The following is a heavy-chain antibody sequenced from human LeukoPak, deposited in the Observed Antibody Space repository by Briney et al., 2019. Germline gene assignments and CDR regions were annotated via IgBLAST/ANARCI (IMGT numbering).Heavy chain of an antibody. D-gene: IGHD3-10*01. V-gene: IGHV4-59*01. CDR1: GGFISSYY. CDR3: ARDGYYASGSHTAYFDY. Sequence: SETLSLTCSVSGGFISSYYWSWIRQRPGKGLEWIGYIYNSGSTNYNPSLKSRVIISVDTSKNQFSLKLSSVTAADTAVYYCARDGYYASGSHTAYFDYWGQGTLVTVSS. J-gene: IGHJ4*02. CDR2: IYNSGST.